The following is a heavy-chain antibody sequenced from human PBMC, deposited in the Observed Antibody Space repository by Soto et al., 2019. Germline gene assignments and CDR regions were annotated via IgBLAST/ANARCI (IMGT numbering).Heavy chain of an antibody. D-gene: IGHD1-26*01. CDR3: AREGPSGSYYFDY. Sequence: ASVKVSCKASGYTFTGYYMHWVRQAPGQGLEWMGWVNPNSGGTNYAQKFQGWVTMTRDTSISTAYMELSRLRSDDTAVYYCAREGPSGSYYFDYWGQGXLVTVSS. CDR1: GYTFTGYY. V-gene: IGHV1-2*04. CDR2: VNPNSGGT. J-gene: IGHJ4*02.